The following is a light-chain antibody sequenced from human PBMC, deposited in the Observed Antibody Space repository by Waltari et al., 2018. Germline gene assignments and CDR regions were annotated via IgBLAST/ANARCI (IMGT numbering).Light chain of an antibody. V-gene: IGKV2-28*01. CDR1: QSLLHSNGYNY. CDR3: MQALHTPPA. Sequence: DTVMTQSPLSLTVTPGEPASISCRSSQSLLHSNGYNYLDWYLQKPGQPPQLLIYLGSDRASGVPDRFSGSGAGTDVTLKISSVEAEDIGVYYCMQALHTPPAFGQGTRVEI. CDR2: LGS. J-gene: IGKJ1*01.